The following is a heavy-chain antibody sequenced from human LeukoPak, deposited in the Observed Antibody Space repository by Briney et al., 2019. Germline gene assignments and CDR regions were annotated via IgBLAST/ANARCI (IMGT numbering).Heavy chain of an antibody. D-gene: IGHD3-9*01. J-gene: IGHJ5*02. CDR2: IYYSGST. CDR1: GGSISSYD. CDR3: ARGVGVRYFS. Sequence: KPSETLSLTCTVSGGSISSYDWSWIRQPPGKGLEWIGYIYYSGSTNYNPSLQSRVTISVDTSKRQFSLKLSSVTAADTAVYYCARGVGVRYFSWGQGTLVTVSS. V-gene: IGHV4-59*01.